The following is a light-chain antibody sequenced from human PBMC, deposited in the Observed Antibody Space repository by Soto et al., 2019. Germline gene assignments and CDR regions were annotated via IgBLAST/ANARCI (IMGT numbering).Light chain of an antibody. CDR3: QQYFGSSYT. Sequence: SVLTQSPGTMSLFPCERATLSCRTSQSISRTYLAWYQQRPGQAPRLLIYDASSRSTGIPDRFSGSGSGTDFTLTISRLEPEDFAVYYCQQYFGSSYTFGQGTKLEIK. J-gene: IGKJ2*01. CDR2: DAS. CDR1: QSISRTY. V-gene: IGKV3-20*01.